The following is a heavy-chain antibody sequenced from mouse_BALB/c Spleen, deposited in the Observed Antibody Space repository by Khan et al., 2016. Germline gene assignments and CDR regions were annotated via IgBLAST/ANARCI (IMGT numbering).Heavy chain of an antibody. V-gene: IGHV3-8*02. CDR3: ARYYSHICWCFDV. D-gene: IGHD2-12*01. CDR1: GDSITSGY. CDR2: ISYSGST. Sequence: EVQLQESGPSLVKPSQTLSLTCSVTGDSITSGYWNWIRKFPGNKLEYMGYISYSGSTYYNPSLKSRISITRDTSKNQYYLQLNSVTTEDTATYYCARYYSHICWCFDVWGAGTTVTVSS. J-gene: IGHJ1*01.